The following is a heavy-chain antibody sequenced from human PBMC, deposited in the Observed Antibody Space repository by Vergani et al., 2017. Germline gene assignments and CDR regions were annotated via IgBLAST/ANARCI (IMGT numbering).Heavy chain of an antibody. J-gene: IGHJ4*02. Sequence: QVQLQESGPGLVKPSETLSLTCTVSGGSVSSGSYYWSWIRQPAGKGLEWIGYIYYSGSTNYNPSLKSRVTRSVDTSKNQFSLKLSSVTAADTAVYYCAREVGYGEANFDYWGQGTLVTVSS. V-gene: IGHV4-61*10. CDR3: AREVGYGEANFDY. CDR2: IYYSGST. D-gene: IGHD4-17*01. CDR1: GGSVSSGSYY.